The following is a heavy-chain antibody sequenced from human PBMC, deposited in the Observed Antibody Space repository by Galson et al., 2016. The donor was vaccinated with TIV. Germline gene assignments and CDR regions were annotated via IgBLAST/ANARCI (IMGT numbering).Heavy chain of an antibody. V-gene: IGHV3-21*01. J-gene: IGHJ6*02. Sequence: SLRLSCAASGFTFITKYTSWVRQAPGKGLEWVSSISNSGDYIYYSDSMKGRFTISRDNAKKSLYLQMHSLRAEDTAVYYCARIIGYWVGYYTMDVWGQGTTVTVSS. D-gene: IGHD2-8*02. CDR3: ARIIGYWVGYYTMDV. CDR2: ISNSGDYI. CDR1: GFTFITKY.